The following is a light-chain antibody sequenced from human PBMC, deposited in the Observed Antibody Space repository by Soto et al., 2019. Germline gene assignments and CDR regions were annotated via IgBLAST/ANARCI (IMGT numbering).Light chain of an antibody. CDR1: QSVSSGY. V-gene: IGKV3-20*01. Sequence: EIVLTQSPGTLSLSPGERVTLSCRASQSVSSGYLAWYQQKPGQAPRLLITGTSSRATGIPDRFSGSGSGTDFTLTISRLEPEDFAVYYCQQYGDSSYTFGQGTKLEIK. CDR3: QQYGDSSYT. CDR2: GTS. J-gene: IGKJ2*01.